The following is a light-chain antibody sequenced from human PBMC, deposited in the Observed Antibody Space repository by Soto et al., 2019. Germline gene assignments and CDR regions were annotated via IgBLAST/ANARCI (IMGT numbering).Light chain of an antibody. J-gene: IGKJ1*01. Sequence: DIEITQSASTLSSALVDRVTITCRASESISRWLAWYQQKPGKVPKLLIYQASSLESGVPSRFSGSGSGTEFTLTISSLQTEHFATYYCQLYSVYSSWTFGQGTKVDIK. V-gene: IGKV1-5*03. CDR3: QLYSVYSSWT. CDR1: ESISRW. CDR2: QAS.